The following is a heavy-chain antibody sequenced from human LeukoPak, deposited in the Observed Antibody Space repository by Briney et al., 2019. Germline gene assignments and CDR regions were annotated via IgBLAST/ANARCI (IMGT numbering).Heavy chain of an antibody. V-gene: IGHV4-59*01. Sequence: PSETLSLTCAVSGGSIRSYYWNWVRQPPGKGLEWIGYMYYSGSTNYNPSLKSRVTISGDTSNNQLSLKLNSGTAADTAVYYCGGGGTYSQFDYWGQGTLVTVSS. CDR2: MYYSGST. J-gene: IGHJ4*02. D-gene: IGHD1-26*01. CDR1: GGSIRSYY. CDR3: GGGGTYSQFDY.